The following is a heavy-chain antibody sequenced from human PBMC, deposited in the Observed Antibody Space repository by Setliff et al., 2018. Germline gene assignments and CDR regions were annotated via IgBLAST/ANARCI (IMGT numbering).Heavy chain of an antibody. Sequence: ASVKVSCKASGYTFTTYAMGWMRQAPGQRLEWMGWINTNTGNPIYAQGFTGRFVFSLDTSVSTAYLQISSLKSEDTAVYYCARGSRFGTIVYKGDYYMDVWGKGTTVTVSS. V-gene: IGHV7-4-1*02. CDR3: ARGSRFGTIVYKGDYYMDV. J-gene: IGHJ6*03. D-gene: IGHD3-10*01. CDR2: INTNTGNP. CDR1: GYTFTTYA.